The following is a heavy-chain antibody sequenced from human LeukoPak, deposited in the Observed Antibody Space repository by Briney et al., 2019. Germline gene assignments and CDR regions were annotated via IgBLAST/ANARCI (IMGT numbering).Heavy chain of an antibody. CDR3: ARVSLLWFGELLADAFDI. V-gene: IGHV4-30-4*01. D-gene: IGHD3-10*01. CDR2: IYYRGSS. J-gene: IGHJ3*02. Sequence: SQTLSLTCTVSGGSISSGDYYWSWIRQPPGKGLEWIVHIYYRGSSSYNPSLKSRVTISVDTSKNQFSLKLSSVTAADTAVYYCARVSLLWFGELLADAFDIWGQGTMVIVSS. CDR1: GGSISSGDYY.